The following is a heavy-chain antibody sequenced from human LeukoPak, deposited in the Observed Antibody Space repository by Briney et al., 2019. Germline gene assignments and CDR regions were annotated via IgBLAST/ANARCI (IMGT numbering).Heavy chain of an antibody. J-gene: IGHJ4*02. Sequence: PSETLSLTCTVSGGSISSSSYYWGWIRQPPGKGLEWIGSIYYSGSTYYNPSLKSRVTISVDTSKNQFSLKLSSVTAADTAVYYCARVGYSSGWPKYYFDYWGQGTLVTVSS. D-gene: IGHD6-19*01. V-gene: IGHV4-39*07. CDR1: GGSISSSSYY. CDR3: ARVGYSSGWPKYYFDY. CDR2: IYYSGST.